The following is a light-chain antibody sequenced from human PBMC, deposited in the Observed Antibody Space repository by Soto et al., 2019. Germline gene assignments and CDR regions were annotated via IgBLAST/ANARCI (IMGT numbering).Light chain of an antibody. CDR2: GAS. CDR1: QSISGSS. CDR3: QQCGKSLYT. Sequence: EIVLTQAPGTLSLSPGERATLLCSASQSISGSSLAWYQQKPGQATRLLIYGASTRATGIPDRFSGSGSGTDFALTISSLEPEDPAVYFCQQCGKSLYTFGQGNKLEIK. V-gene: IGKV3-20*01. J-gene: IGKJ2*01.